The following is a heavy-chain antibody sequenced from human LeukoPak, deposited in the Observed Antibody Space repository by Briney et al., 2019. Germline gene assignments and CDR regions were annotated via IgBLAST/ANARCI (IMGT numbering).Heavy chain of an antibody. V-gene: IGHV3-74*01. CDR2: IDSDGSGT. CDR1: GFTFSSYL. Sequence: GGSLRLSCAASGFTFSSYLMYWVRQGPGKGLVWVSRIDSDGSGTSYADSVKGRFIISRDNAKNTLYLQMNSLRPEDTAVYYCANGDPGPADHPMNDYYYSLDVWGQGTTVIVSS. J-gene: IGHJ6*02. D-gene: IGHD2-2*01. CDR3: ANGDPGPADHPMNDYYYSLDV.